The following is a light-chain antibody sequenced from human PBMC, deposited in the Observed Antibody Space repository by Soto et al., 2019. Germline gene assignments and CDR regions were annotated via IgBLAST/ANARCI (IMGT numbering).Light chain of an antibody. CDR2: DVS. Sequence: QSALTQPASVSGSPGQSITISCTGTSSDVGGYNYVSWYQQHPGKAPKLMIYDVSNRPSGVSNRFSGSKSGNTASLTISGLQAEDEADYYCSSYTSSSTLVLGTDTEVTVL. CDR3: SSYTSSSTLV. CDR1: SSDVGGYNY. J-gene: IGLJ1*01. V-gene: IGLV2-14*01.